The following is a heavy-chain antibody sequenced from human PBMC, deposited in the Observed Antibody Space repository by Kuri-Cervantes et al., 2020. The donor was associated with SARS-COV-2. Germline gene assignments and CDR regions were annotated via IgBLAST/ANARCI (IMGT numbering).Heavy chain of an antibody. J-gene: IGHJ1*01. CDR3: ARPIFLDRLQKLRFWSGYCKYQYFQH. Sequence: GSLRLSCAVYGGSFSGYYWSWIRQPPGKGLEWIGEINHGGSTDYNPSLKSRVTISVDTSKNQFSLKLSSVTAADTAVYYCARPIFLDRLQKLRFWSGYCKYQYFQHWGQGTLVTVSS. D-gene: IGHD3-3*01. CDR1: GGSFSGYY. V-gene: IGHV4-34*01. CDR2: INHGGST.